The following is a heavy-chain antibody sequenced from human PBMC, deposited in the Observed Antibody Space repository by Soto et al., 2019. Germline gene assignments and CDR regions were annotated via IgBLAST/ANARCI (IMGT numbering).Heavy chain of an antibody. D-gene: IGHD1-26*01. J-gene: IGHJ4*02. CDR3: ARVWELTSDY. V-gene: IGHV1-69*12. CDR1: GGTFSSYA. CDR2: IIPIVGTA. Sequence: QVQLVQTGAEVKKPGSSVKVSCKASGGTFSSYAISWVRQAPGQGLEWMGGIIPIVGTASYAQKFQGRVTITADESTSTAYMELNSLRSEDTAVYYCARVWELTSDYWGQGTLVTVSS.